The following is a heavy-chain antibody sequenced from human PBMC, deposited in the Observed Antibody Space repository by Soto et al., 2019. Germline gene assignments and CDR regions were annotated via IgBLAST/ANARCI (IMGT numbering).Heavy chain of an antibody. CDR1: GFTFSSYS. CDR2: ISSSSSTI. D-gene: IGHD3-3*01. V-gene: IGHV3-48*02. J-gene: IGHJ4*02. CDR3: ARDTQDDFWSGYYRDY. Sequence: EVQLVESGGGSVQPGGSLRLSCAASGFTFSSYSMNWVRQAPGKGLEWVSYISSSSSTIYYADSVKGRFTISRDNAKNSLYLQMNSLRDEDTAVYYCARDTQDDFWSGYYRDYWGQGTLVTVSS.